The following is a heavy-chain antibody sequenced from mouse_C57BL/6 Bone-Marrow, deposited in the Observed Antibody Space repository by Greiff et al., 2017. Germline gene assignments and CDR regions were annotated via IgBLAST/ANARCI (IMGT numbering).Heavy chain of an antibody. Sequence: QVQLKESGAELVKPGASVKISCKASGYTFTGYWIEWVKQRPGHGLEWIGEILPGSGSTNYNEKFKGKATFTADTSSNTAYMQLSSLTTEDSAIYYCARSRATVVARNFDVWGTGTTVTVSS. J-gene: IGHJ1*03. CDR2: ILPGSGST. CDR3: ARSRATVVARNFDV. V-gene: IGHV1-9*01. D-gene: IGHD1-1*01. CDR1: GYTFTGYW.